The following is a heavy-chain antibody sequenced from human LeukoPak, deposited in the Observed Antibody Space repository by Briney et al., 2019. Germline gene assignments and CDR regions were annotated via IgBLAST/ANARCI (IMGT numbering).Heavy chain of an antibody. CDR3: ASKRSGYYSGFFDY. CDR2: IYTSGST. D-gene: IGHD3-22*01. V-gene: IGHV4-4*07. J-gene: IGHJ4*02. CDR1: GGSISSYY. Sequence: SETLSLTCTVSGGSISSYYWSWIRQPAGKGLEWIGRIYTSGSTNYNPSLKSRVTMSVDTSKNQFSLKLNSLTAADTAVYYCASKRSGYYSGFFDYWGQGTLVTVSS.